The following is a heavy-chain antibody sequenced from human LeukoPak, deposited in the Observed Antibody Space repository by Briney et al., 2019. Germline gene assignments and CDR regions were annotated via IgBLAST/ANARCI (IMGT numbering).Heavy chain of an antibody. D-gene: IGHD3-22*01. Sequence: GASVKVSCKASGYTFTGYYMHWVRQAPGQGLEWIGWINPNSGGTNYAQKFQGRVTMTRDTSISTAYMELSRLRSDDTAVYYCARDPYYYDSSGYYYVQAFDIWGQGTMVSVSS. CDR2: INPNSGGT. J-gene: IGHJ3*02. CDR3: ARDPYYYDSSGYYYVQAFDI. CDR1: GYTFTGYY. V-gene: IGHV1-2*02.